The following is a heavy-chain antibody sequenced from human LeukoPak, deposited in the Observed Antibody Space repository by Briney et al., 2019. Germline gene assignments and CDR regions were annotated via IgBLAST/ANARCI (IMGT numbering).Heavy chain of an antibody. Sequence: GRSLRLSCAASGFTFSSYGMHWVRQAPGKGLEWVAVISYDGSNKYYADSVKGRFAISRDNSKNTLYLQMNSLRAEDTAVYYCAREDYGDRVPYGMDVWGQGTTVTVSS. D-gene: IGHD4-17*01. CDR3: AREDYGDRVPYGMDV. CDR1: GFTFSSYG. CDR2: ISYDGSNK. V-gene: IGHV3-30*03. J-gene: IGHJ6*02.